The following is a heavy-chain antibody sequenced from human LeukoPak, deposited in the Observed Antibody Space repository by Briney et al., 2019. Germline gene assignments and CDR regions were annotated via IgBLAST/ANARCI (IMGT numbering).Heavy chain of an antibody. V-gene: IGHV1-2*02. CDR2: INPNSGGT. J-gene: IGHJ4*02. Sequence: ASVKVSCKASGYTFTGYYMRWVRQAPGQGLEWMGWINPNSGGTNYAQKFQGRVTMTRDTSISTAYMELSRLRSDDTAVYYCARARNCGGDCYSGFDYWGQGTLVTVSS. D-gene: IGHD2-21*02. CDR1: GYTFTGYY. CDR3: ARARNCGGDCYSGFDY.